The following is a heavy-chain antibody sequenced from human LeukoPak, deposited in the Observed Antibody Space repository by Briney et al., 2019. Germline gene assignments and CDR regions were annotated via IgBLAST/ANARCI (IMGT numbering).Heavy chain of an antibody. D-gene: IGHD2-15*01. CDR3: ASMDCSGGSGHLDY. CDR2: LIPIFSTA. V-gene: IGHV1-69*06. J-gene: IGHJ4*02. CDR1: GRTFSSYA. Sequence: EPSVNLSCKASGRTFSSYAISWVRQAPGQGLEWMGGLIPIFSTANYAQKFPGRVTITADKSTSKAYMERRSRRSEDTAVYYCASMDCSGGSGHLDYCGQGTLVTDSS.